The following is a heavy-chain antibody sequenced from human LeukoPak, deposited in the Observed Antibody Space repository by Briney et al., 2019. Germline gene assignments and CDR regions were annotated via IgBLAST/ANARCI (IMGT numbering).Heavy chain of an antibody. Sequence: SETLSLTCTVSGGSISSSYWTWIRQPAGKGLEWIGRIYSSGSTNYNPSLKSRLTMSVDTSRNQFSLKLNSVTAADTAVYYCARDTVAVAGDRAFDIWGHGTMVTVSS. CDR3: ARDTVAVAGDRAFDI. CDR2: IYSSGST. CDR1: GGSISSSY. V-gene: IGHV4-4*07. D-gene: IGHD2-15*01. J-gene: IGHJ3*02.